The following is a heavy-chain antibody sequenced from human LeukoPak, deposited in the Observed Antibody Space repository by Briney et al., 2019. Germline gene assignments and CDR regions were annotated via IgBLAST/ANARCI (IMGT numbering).Heavy chain of an antibody. CDR1: GGAISSYY. V-gene: IGHV4-59*01. D-gene: IGHD6-19*01. CDR3: ARMISSGSMAIVY. Sequence: AETLSLTCTVAGGAISSYYWSWVRQPPGKGLEWIGYIYYSGSTNYNPSLKSRAIISVDMSKNQFSLKLSSVTAADTAVYYCARMISSGSMAIVYWGQGTLVTVSS. CDR2: IYYSGST. J-gene: IGHJ4*02.